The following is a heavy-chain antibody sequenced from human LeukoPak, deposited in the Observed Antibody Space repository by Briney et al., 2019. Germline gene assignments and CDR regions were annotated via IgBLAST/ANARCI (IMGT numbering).Heavy chain of an antibody. J-gene: IGHJ2*01. Sequence: ALRLSCAASGFTFDDYAMHWVRQAPGKGLEWVSGISWNSGSIGYADSVKGRFTISRDNAKNSLYLQMNSLRAEDTALYYCAKDIVLRFLEGGTWYFDLWGRGTLVTVSS. V-gene: IGHV3-9*01. CDR2: ISWNSGSI. CDR1: GFTFDDYA. D-gene: IGHD3-3*01. CDR3: AKDIVLRFLEGGTWYFDL.